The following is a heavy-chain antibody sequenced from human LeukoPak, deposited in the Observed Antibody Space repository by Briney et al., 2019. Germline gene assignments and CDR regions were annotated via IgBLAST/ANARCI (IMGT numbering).Heavy chain of an antibody. Sequence: PGGSLRLSCAATGFTFSSYGMHWVRQAPGQGLEWVAFIRYDGSNKKYADAVKGRVTISRDNSKNTMDLQMNSLRAEDTAVYYCAKAYSYYMDVWGKGTSVTVSS. CDR2: IRYDGSNK. CDR3: AKAYSYYMDV. CDR1: GFTFSSYG. V-gene: IGHV3-30*02. J-gene: IGHJ6*03.